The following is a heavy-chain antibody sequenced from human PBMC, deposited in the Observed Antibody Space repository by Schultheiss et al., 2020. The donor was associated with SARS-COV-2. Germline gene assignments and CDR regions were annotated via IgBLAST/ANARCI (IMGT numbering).Heavy chain of an antibody. CDR1: GGSISSYY. CDR3: AKVSGEQWLVRGPFDY. D-gene: IGHD6-19*01. Sequence: SETLSLTCTVSGGSISSYYWSWIRQPPGKGLEWIGEINHSGSTNYNPSLKSRVTISVDTSKNQFSLKLSSVTAADTAVYYCAKVSGEQWLVRGPFDYWGQGTLVTVSS. CDR2: INHSGST. V-gene: IGHV4-34*01. J-gene: IGHJ4*02.